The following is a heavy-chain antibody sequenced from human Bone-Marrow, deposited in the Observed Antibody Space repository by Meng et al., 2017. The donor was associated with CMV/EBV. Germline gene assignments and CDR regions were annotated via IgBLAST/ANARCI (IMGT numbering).Heavy chain of an antibody. Sequence: GESLKISCAASGFTFTTYVMHWVRQAPGKGLEWVALIWYDGSLKYYADSVKGRFTISRDNAKNSLYLQMNSLRAEDTAVYYCARAATGTTEEDDYWGQGTLVTVSS. CDR2: IWYDGSLK. J-gene: IGHJ4*02. D-gene: IGHD1-7*01. CDR3: ARAATGTTEEDDY. CDR1: GFTFTTYV. V-gene: IGHV3-33*01.